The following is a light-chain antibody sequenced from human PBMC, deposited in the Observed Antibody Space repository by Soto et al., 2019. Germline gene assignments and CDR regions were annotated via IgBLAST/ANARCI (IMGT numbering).Light chain of an antibody. CDR3: QQYNNWPPLT. Sequence: EIVMTQSPATLSVSPGERATLSCRASQSVSGNLAWYQQKPGQAPRLLIYGASTRATGIPARFSGSGSVTEFTLTISSLQSEDFAVYCCQQYNNWPPLTFGGGTKVEIK. V-gene: IGKV3-15*01. CDR2: GAS. CDR1: QSVSGN. J-gene: IGKJ4*01.